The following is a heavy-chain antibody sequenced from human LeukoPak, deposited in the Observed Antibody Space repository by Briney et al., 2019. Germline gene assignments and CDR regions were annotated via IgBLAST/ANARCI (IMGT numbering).Heavy chain of an antibody. CDR2: VNSNSGAT. Sequence: ASVKVSCKASGYTFTGYYIHWVRQAPGQGLEWVGWVNSNSGATNYAQKFQGRVTVTRDTSIRTVYMELSRLTSDDTAVYYCTREDYWGQGTLVTVSS. CDR3: TREDY. CDR1: GYTFTGYY. V-gene: IGHV1-2*02. J-gene: IGHJ4*02.